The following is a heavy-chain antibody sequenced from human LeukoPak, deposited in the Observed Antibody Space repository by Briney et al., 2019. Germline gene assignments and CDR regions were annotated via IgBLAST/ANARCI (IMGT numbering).Heavy chain of an antibody. CDR3: AREGYSYGHFDY. J-gene: IGHJ4*02. CDR2: INPNSGGT. CDR1: GYTFTGYY. Sequence: ASVKVSCKASGYTFTGYYMHWVRQAPGQGLEWMGRINPNSGGTNYAQKFQGRVTMTRDTSISTAYMELSRLRSDDTAVYYCAREGYSYGHFDYWGQGTLVTVSS. V-gene: IGHV1-2*06. D-gene: IGHD5-18*01.